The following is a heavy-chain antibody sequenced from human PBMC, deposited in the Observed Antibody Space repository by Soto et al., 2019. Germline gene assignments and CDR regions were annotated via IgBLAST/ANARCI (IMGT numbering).Heavy chain of an antibody. V-gene: IGHV3-23*01. CDR1: GFTFNNYA. CDR2: ISGGGDTT. CDR3: AKGRGGSGSLTPRVDF. J-gene: IGHJ4*02. Sequence: EVQLLESGGGLVQPGGSLRLSCAASGFTFNNYAMTWVRQAPGKGLEWVSAISGGGDTTSYADSVKGRFTFSRDGSKNTLYLKMSSLRAEDTARYYCAKGRGGSGSLTPRVDFWGQGTLVTVSS. D-gene: IGHD3-10*01.